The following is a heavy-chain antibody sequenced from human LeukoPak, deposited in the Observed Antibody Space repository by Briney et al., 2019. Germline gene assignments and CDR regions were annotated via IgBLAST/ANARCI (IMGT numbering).Heavy chain of an antibody. CDR1: GFTFSSYS. D-gene: IGHD5-12*01. CDR3: ARLSDGDDDSGYVSSFDY. J-gene: IGHJ4*02. CDR2: ISSSISYI. Sequence: PGGSLRLSCAASGFTFSSYSMNWVRQAPGKGLEWVSSISSSISYIYYADSVKGRFTISRDNAKNSLYLQMNSLRAEDTAVYYCARLSDGDDDSGYVSSFDYWGQGTLVTVSS. V-gene: IGHV3-21*01.